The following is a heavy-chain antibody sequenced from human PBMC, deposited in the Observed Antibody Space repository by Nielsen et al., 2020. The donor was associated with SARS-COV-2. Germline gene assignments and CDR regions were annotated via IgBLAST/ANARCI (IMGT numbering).Heavy chain of an antibody. J-gene: IGHJ4*02. V-gene: IGHV1-46*01. D-gene: IGHD1-14*01. Sequence: ASVKVSCKASGYTFTSYYMHWVRQAPGQGLGWMGIINPSGGSTSYAQKFQGRVTMTRDTSTSTVYMELSSLRSEDTAVYYCARDQYRIRGFDYWGQGTLVTVSS. CDR3: ARDQYRIRGFDY. CDR1: GYTFTSYY. CDR2: INPSGGST.